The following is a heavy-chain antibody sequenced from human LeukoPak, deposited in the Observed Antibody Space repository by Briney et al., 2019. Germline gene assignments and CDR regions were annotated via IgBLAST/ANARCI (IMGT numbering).Heavy chain of an antibody. J-gene: IGHJ2*01. D-gene: IGHD1-26*01. CDR1: DFTFSSYD. CDR2: ISRNGGST. V-gene: IGHV3-23*01. CDR3: AKDSGTCCWYFDL. Sequence: GGFLRLSCTASDFTFSSYDMTWVRQTPGRGLEWVSSISRNGGSTYADSVKGRFTISRDNSKNTLYLQMNSLRGEDAAVYYCAKDSGTCCWYFDLWGRGTLVTVSS.